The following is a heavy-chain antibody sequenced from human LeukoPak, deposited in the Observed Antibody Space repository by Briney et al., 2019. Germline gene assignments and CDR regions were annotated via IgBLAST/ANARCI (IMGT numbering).Heavy chain of an antibody. J-gene: IGHJ4*02. V-gene: IGHV4-59*08. CDR1: GGSISSYY. Sequence: PSETLSLTCTVSGGSISSYYWSWIRQPPGKGLEWIGCIYYSGSTNYNPSLKSRVTISVDTSKNQFSLKLSSVTAADTAVYYCARSGGYSYGFFDYWGQGTLVTVSS. CDR3: ARSGGYSYGFFDY. D-gene: IGHD5-18*01. CDR2: IYYSGST.